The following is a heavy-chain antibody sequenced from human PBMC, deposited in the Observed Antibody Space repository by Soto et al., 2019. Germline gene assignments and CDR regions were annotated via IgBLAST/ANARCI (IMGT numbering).Heavy chain of an antibody. CDR3: ARYRYNLNYFDY. CDR2: INPNSGGT. V-gene: IGHV1-2*02. D-gene: IGHD1-20*01. CDR1: GYTFTGYY. Sequence: ASVKVSCKASGYTFTGYYMHWVRQAPGQGLEWMGWINPNSGGTNYAQKFQGRVTMTRDTSISTAYMELSRLRSDDTAVYYCARYRYNLNYFDYWGQGTLVTVSP. J-gene: IGHJ4*02.